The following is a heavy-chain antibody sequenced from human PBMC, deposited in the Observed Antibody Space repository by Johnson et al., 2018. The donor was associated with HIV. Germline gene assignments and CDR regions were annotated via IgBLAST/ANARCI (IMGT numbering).Heavy chain of an antibody. D-gene: IGHD6-6*01. CDR2: ISSNGGST. J-gene: IGHJ3*02. CDR1: RFTFSSYA. Sequence: VQLVESGGGLVQPGGSLRLSCAASRFTFSSYAMHWVRQAPGRGLEYVSAISSNGGSTYYATSVKGRFTTSRDNSKNTLYLQMGSLRAEDTAVYYCARASSIAARGADAFDIWGQGTMVTVSS. V-gene: IGHV3-64*01. CDR3: ARASSIAARGADAFDI.